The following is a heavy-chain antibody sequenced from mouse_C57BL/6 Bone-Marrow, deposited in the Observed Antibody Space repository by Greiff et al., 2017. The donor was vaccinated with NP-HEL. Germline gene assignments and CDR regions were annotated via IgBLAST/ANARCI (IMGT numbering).Heavy chain of an antibody. CDR2: IHPNSGST. CDR1: GYTFTSYW. CDR3: ARVAPVVRGDFDY. Sequence: QVQLQQPGAELVKPGASVKLSCKASGYTFTSYWMHWVKQRPGQGLEWIGMIHPNSGSTNYNEKFKSKATLTVAKSSSTAYMQISSLTSEDSAVYYCARVAPVVRGDFDYWGQGTTLTVSS. D-gene: IGHD1-1*01. J-gene: IGHJ2*01. V-gene: IGHV1-64*01.